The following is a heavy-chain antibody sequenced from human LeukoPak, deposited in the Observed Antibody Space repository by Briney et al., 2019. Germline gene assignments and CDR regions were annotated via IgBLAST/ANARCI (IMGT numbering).Heavy chain of an antibody. Sequence: GGSLRLSCAASGFTFSNAWMSWVRQAPGKGLEWVGRIKSKTDGGTTDYAAPVEGRFTISRDDSENTLYLQMTSLKIEDTAVYYCTTERFTSSWYFDLWGRGTLVTVSS. CDR1: GFTFSNAW. CDR2: IKSKTDGGTT. D-gene: IGHD2-2*01. J-gene: IGHJ2*01. V-gene: IGHV3-15*01. CDR3: TTERFTSSWYFDL.